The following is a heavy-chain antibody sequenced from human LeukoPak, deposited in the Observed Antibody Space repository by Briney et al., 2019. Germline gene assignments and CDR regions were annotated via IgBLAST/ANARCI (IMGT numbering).Heavy chain of an antibody. CDR2: IRDSGSST. CDR1: GFTFSSYA. CDR3: ANSRGHGSGNL. D-gene: IGHD3-10*01. J-gene: IGHJ5*02. Sequence: GGALRLSCAASGFTFSSYAMSWVRQAPGKGLEWASAIRDSGSSTHYADSVKGRFTISRDNSKNTVYLQMDSLRAEDTAVYYCANSRGHGSGNLWGQGTLVTVSS. V-gene: IGHV3-23*01.